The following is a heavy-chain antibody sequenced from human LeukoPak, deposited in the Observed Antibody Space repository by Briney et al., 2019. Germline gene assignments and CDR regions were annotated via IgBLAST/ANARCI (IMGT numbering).Heavy chain of an antibody. D-gene: IGHD6-6*01. J-gene: IGHJ3*02. CDR3: AREMPGSSGAYDI. Sequence: PGGSLRLPCAASDLTVSNSYMSWFRRAPGMGLEWVSVLYSGGTTYYADSVRGRFTISRDISKNTLILQMNSLRAEDSAVYYCAREMPGSSGAYDIWGQGTMVTVSS. CDR2: LYSGGTT. CDR1: DLTVSNSY. V-gene: IGHV3-53*05.